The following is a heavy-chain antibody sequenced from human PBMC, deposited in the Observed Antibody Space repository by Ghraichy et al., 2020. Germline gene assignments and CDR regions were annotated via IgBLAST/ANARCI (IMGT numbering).Heavy chain of an antibody. CDR3: VRRIGDKKSAMAV. V-gene: IGHV3-21*01. D-gene: IGHD2/OR15-2a*01. CDR1: GFTFSSYN. CDR2: ISSGRGHI. J-gene: IGHJ6*02. Sequence: GGSLRLSCAASGFTFSSYNMSWVRQAAEKGLEWVSSISSGRGHISYADSVRGRFTISRDHAKNSLLLQITSLRAEDSAVYYCVRRIGDKKSAMAVWGQGTTVTVSS.